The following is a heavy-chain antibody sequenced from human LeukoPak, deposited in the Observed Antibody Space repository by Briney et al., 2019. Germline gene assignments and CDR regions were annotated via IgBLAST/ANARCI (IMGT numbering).Heavy chain of an antibody. CDR3: ARQRGSYSFDY. J-gene: IGHJ4*02. D-gene: IGHD1-26*01. Sequence: PGGSLRLSCAASRFTFSNYWMSWVRQAPGKGLDWVANIKQDGSEKYYVDSVKGRFTMSRDNAKNSLYLQMNSLRAEDTAVYYCARQRGSYSFDYWGQGTLLTVSS. CDR1: RFTFSNYW. CDR2: IKQDGSEK. V-gene: IGHV3-7*01.